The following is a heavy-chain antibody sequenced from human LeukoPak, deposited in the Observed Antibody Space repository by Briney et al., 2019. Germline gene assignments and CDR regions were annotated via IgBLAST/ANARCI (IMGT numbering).Heavy chain of an antibody. CDR1: GFTFKSHW. J-gene: IGHJ4*02. V-gene: IGHV3-74*01. Sequence: GGSLRLSCAASGFTFKSHWMHWVRQSPGKGLVWVSRLSTDSTRENYADSVKGRFTVSRDNAKNTLYLQLNSLRDDDTAFYYCARGERRGPLDYWGQGTLVTVSS. CDR3: ARGERRGPLDY. CDR2: LSTDSTRE. D-gene: IGHD1-1*01.